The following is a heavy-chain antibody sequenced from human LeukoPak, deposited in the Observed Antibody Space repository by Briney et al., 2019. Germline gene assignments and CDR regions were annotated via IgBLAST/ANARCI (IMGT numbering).Heavy chain of an antibody. V-gene: IGHV6-1*01. CDR1: GDSVSTNSAT. CDR2: TYYRSKWNN. Sequence: SRTLSLTCAISGDSVSTNSATWTWLRQSPSRGLEWLGRTYYRSKWNNDYAVSMKSRITINPDTSKNQFSLQLNSVTPEDTAVYYCARLVGASWSDSWGQGTLVTVSS. D-gene: IGHD1-26*01. J-gene: IGHJ5*01. CDR3: ARLVGASWSDS.